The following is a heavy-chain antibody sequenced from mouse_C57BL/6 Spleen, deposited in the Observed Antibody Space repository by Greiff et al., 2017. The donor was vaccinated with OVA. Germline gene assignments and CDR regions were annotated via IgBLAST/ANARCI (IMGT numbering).Heavy chain of an antibody. CDR3: TTSYYYGSTHFDY. D-gene: IGHD1-1*01. V-gene: IGHV14-4*01. Sequence: EVQLQQSGAELVRPGASVKLSCTASGFNIKDDYMHWVKQRPEQGLEWIGWIDPENGDTEYASKFQGKATITADTSSNTAYLQLSSLTSEDTAAYYCTTSYYYGSTHFDYWGQGTTLTVSS. CDR1: GFNIKDDY. J-gene: IGHJ2*01. CDR2: IDPENGDT.